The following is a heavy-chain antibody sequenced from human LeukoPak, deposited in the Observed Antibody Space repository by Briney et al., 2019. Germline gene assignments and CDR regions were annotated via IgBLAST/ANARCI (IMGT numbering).Heavy chain of an antibody. CDR3: ARDPVPAAARHFDY. D-gene: IGHD2-2*01. Sequence: PGRSLRLSCAASGFTFSGYAMHWVRQAPGKGLEWLAVISSDGSLEYYADSVKGRFTISRDNSKNTLYLQMNSLRPEDTAVYHCARDPVPAAARHFDYWGQGTLVTVSS. CDR2: ISSDGSLE. CDR1: GFTFSGYA. J-gene: IGHJ4*02. V-gene: IGHV3-30-3*01.